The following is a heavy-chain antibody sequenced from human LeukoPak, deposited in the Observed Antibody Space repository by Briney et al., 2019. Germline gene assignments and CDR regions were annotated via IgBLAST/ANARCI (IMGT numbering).Heavy chain of an antibody. Sequence: GRSLRLSCAASGFTFSSYGMHWVRQAPGKGLEWVAVTSYDGSNKYYADSVKGRFTISRDNSKNTLYLQMNSLRAEDTAVYYCAKAAPDIELLWFGESPLDPWGQGTLVTVSS. V-gene: IGHV3-30*18. CDR1: GFTFSSYG. CDR2: TSYDGSNK. J-gene: IGHJ5*02. D-gene: IGHD3-10*01. CDR3: AKAAPDIELLWFGESPLDP.